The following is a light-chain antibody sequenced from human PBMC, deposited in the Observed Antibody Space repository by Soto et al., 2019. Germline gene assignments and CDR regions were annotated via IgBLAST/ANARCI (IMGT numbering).Light chain of an antibody. Sequence: EIVLTQSPGTLSLSPGERATLSCRASQSVSSRYLAWYQQRPGQAPRLLIYGASTRATGIPDRFSGSGSGTDFTLTVSRLDPEDFSVYFCQYVDFGDSRWTFGQGTKVEIK. CDR3: QYVDFGDSRWT. J-gene: IGKJ1*01. CDR2: GAS. CDR1: QSVSSRY. V-gene: IGKV3-20*01.